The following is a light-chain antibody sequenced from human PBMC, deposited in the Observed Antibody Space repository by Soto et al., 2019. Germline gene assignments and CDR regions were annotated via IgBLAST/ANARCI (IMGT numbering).Light chain of an antibody. J-gene: IGKJ1*01. CDR2: AAS. Sequence: EIVLTQPPGTLSLSPGESATLSCRATQSVSATYLAWYQQKPGQAPRLLIYAASSRATDIPDRFSGSGSGTDFTLAISRLEPEDFAVYWCQHYGTSTRTFGQGPKVDIK. CDR3: QHYGTSTRT. V-gene: IGKV3-20*01. CDR1: QSVSATY.